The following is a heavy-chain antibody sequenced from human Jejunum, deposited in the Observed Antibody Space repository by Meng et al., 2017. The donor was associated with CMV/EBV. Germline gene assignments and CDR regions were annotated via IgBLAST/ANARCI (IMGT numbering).Heavy chain of an antibody. V-gene: IGHV4-30-4*08. CDR1: GGSITSDNYP. CDR2: IYYSGTT. J-gene: IGHJ4*02. CDR3: ARAPPGEFFDY. D-gene: IGHD3-10*01. Sequence: VSGGSITSDNYPWSWIRQSPGKGLEWIGYIYYSGTTYYNPSLKSRLSISVDTSRTQFFLRLSSVTAADTAVYYCARAPPGEFFDYWGRGTLVTVSS.